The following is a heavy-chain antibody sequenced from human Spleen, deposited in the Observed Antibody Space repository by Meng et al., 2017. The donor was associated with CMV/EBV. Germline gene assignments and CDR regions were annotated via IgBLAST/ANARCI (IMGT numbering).Heavy chain of an antibody. CDR1: GLTFNNHA. J-gene: IGHJ4*02. CDR3: AKEGRGSSWKIVYVYFDY. V-gene: IGHV3-23*01. D-gene: IGHD6-13*01. Sequence: GESLKISCAVSGLTFNNHAMSWVRQAPGKGLEWVSAISGSGGSTYYADSGKGRFTISRDNSKNTLYLQMNSLRAEDTAVYYCAKEGRGSSWKIVYVYFDYWGQGTLVTVSS. CDR2: ISGSGGST.